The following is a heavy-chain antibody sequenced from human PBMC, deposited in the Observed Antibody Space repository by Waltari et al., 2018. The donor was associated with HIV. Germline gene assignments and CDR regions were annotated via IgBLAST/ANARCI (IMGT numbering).Heavy chain of an antibody. Sequence: EVQLLASGGGLVQPGGSLRLSCAASGFTFSSSALSWVRKAPGQGLEWVSSTFGYGGATFYADSVKGRFTISRDNSKNMLYLQMDSLRAEDTAVYYCAKSLPIGHWYFDLWGRGTLVTVSS. CDR3: AKSLPIGHWYFDL. CDR1: GFTFSSSA. J-gene: IGHJ2*01. D-gene: IGHD3-16*01. CDR2: TFGYGGAT. V-gene: IGHV3-23*01.